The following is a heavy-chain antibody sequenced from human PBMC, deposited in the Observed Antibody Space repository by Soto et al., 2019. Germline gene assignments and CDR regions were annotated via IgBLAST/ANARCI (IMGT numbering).Heavy chain of an antibody. CDR1: GGSISSSSYY. D-gene: IGHD3-22*01. CDR2: IYYSGST. Sequence: PSETLSLTCTVSGGSISSSSYYWGWIRQPPGKGLEWFGSIYYSGSTYYNPSLKSRVTISVDTSKNQFSLKLSSVTAADTAVYYCARSTYYYDSSGYYEVRGYFDYWGQGTLVTVSS. CDR3: ARSTYYYDSSGYYEVRGYFDY. J-gene: IGHJ4*02. V-gene: IGHV4-39*01.